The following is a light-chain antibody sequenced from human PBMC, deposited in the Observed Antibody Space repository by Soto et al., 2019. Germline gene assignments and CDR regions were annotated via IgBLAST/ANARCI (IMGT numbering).Light chain of an antibody. J-gene: IGKJ1*01. CDR2: ATS. Sequence: EIVLTQSPGTLSLSQGERATLSCRASQSVSSTYLAWYQQKPAQAPRLLIYATSSRATGIPDRFSGSGSGTNFTLTISSLEPEDFAVYYCQQYVRSGTFGQVT. V-gene: IGKV3-20*01. CDR3: QQYVRSGT. CDR1: QSVSSTY.